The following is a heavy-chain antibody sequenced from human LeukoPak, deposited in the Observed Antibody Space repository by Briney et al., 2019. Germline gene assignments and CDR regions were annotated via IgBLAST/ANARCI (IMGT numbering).Heavy chain of an antibody. CDR1: GYRFTNYW. D-gene: IGHD3-22*01. Sequence: GESLKISCKGSGYRFTNYWIGWVRQIPGKGLEWVGIIYPGDSDTRYSPSFQGQVTISADKSISTAYLQWSSLKASDTAMYYCARRDSSASYLWGQGTMVTVSS. CDR2: IYPGDSDT. V-gene: IGHV5-51*01. CDR3: ARRDSSASYL. J-gene: IGHJ3*01.